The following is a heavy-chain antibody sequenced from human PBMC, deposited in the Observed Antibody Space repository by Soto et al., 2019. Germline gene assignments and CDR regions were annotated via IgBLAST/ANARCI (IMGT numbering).Heavy chain of an antibody. CDR3: ARDLWEYDFWSGYSTTSYGMDV. CDR2: ISYDGSNR. V-gene: IGHV3-30-3*01. CDR1: GFTFSNYG. Sequence: QVQLVESGGGVVQPGRSLRLSCAASGFTFSNYGMHWVRQAPGKGLEWVAVISYDGSNRYYADSVKGRFTISRDNSENTLYLQMNSLRAEDAAVYYCARDLWEYDFWSGYSTTSYGMDVWGQGTTVTVSS. D-gene: IGHD3-3*01. J-gene: IGHJ6*02.